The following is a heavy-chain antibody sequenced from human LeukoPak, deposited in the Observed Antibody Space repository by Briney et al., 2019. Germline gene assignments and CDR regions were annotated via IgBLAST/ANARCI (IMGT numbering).Heavy chain of an antibody. V-gene: IGHV4-4*07. CDR3: ARVTTVTTSFHFDY. CDR2: IYTSGST. CDR1: GGSISSYY. D-gene: IGHD4-17*01. Sequence: SETLSLTCTVSGGSISSYYWSWIRQPAGKGLEWIGRIYTSGSTNYNPSLKSRVTMSVDTSKNQFSLKLSSVTAADTAMYYCARVTTVTTSFHFDYWGQGTLVTVSS. J-gene: IGHJ4*02.